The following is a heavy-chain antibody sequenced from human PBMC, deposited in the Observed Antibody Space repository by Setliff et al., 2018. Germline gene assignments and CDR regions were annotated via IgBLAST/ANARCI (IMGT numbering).Heavy chain of an antibody. CDR1: GFTFSSYA. CDR2: MSPSGTST. Sequence: GSPKLSCETSGFTFSSYAMGWVRQAPGKGLEWVSAMSPSGTSTYHADSVKGRFTISGDNSKNTLYLQMNSLRAEDTAVYFCAKSPVAYCSGAVCYPFDYWGQGTLVTVSS. CDR3: AKSPVAYCSGAVCYPFDY. V-gene: IGHV3-23*01. D-gene: IGHD2-8*02. J-gene: IGHJ4*02.